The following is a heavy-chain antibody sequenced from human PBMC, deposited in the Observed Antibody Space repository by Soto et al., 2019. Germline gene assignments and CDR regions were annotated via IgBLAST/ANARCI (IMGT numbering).Heavy chain of an antibody. CDR3: ARVRYYDSSGRGAFDI. CDR1: GFTFSSYS. Sequence: GVSLRLSCAASGFTFSSYSMNWVRQAPGKGLEWVSSISSSSSYIYYADSVKGRFTISRDNAKNSLYLQMNSLRAEDTAVYYCARVRYYDSSGRGAFDIWGQGTMVTVSS. J-gene: IGHJ3*02. V-gene: IGHV3-21*01. CDR2: ISSSSSYI. D-gene: IGHD3-22*01.